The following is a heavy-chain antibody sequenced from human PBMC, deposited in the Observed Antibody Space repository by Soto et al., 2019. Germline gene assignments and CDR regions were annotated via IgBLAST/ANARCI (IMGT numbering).Heavy chain of an antibody. J-gene: IGHJ4*02. V-gene: IGHV4-34*01. Sequence: QVQLQQWGAGLLKPSETLSLTCAVYGGSFSGYYWSWIRQPPGKGLEWIGEINQSGITNYNPSLKSRGTIPVDTSKSPFSLTLGSVTASATAVYYCARFPPRYYDIFIHPPQPYCFDYWGQGTLVTVSS. CDR1: GGSFSGYY. D-gene: IGHD3-9*01. CDR3: ARFPPRYYDIFIHPPQPYCFDY. CDR2: INQSGIT.